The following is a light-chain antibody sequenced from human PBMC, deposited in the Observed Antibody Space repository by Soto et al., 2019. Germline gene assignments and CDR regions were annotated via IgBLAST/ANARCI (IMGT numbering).Light chain of an antibody. CDR1: QSVSSGY. J-gene: IGKJ4*01. Sequence: DIVLTQSPGTLSLSPGERATLSCRASQSVSSGYLAWYQQKPGQAPRLLIYRASSRATGIPDRFSGSGSGTDFSLTINRREPEDFSVCYCQQYGSSPPFAGVTKLDIK. CDR2: RAS. V-gene: IGKV3-20*01. CDR3: QQYGSSPP.